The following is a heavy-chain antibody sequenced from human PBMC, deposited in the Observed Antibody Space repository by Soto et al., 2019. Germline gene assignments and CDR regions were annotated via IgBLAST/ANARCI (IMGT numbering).Heavy chain of an antibody. Sequence: RRLSCAASGFTFSNAWMNWVRQAPGKGLEWVGHFKSKTDGGTTDYAAAVKGRFTISRDDSQNMLYLQMNSLKTEDTAVYYCTTRPHIRGYYFVYWGQGTLVTVSS. CDR3: TTRPHIRGYYFVY. V-gene: IGHV3-15*01. D-gene: IGHD3-3*01. J-gene: IGHJ4*02. CDR2: FKSKTDGGTT. CDR1: GFTFSNAW.